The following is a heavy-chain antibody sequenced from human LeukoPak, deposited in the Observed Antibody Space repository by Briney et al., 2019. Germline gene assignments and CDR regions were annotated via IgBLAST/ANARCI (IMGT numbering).Heavy chain of an antibody. D-gene: IGHD5-12*01. J-gene: IGHJ4*02. CDR3: AKCGNSGCHLIDY. CDR2: ISGRTGGT. Sequence: GESLRLSCAASGFTFTTNAMSWVRQAPGEGLEWVSVISGRTGGTYYADSVKGRFTISRDNSKSTLYLQMDSLRAEDTAVYYCAKCGNSGCHLIDYWGQGALVTVSS. CDR1: GFTFTTNA. V-gene: IGHV3-23*01.